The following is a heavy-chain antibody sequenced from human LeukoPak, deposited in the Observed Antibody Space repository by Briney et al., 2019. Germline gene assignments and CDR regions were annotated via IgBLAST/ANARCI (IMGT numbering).Heavy chain of an antibody. CDR1: GGSISSYY. V-gene: IGHV4-4*07. CDR3: ARDLVTYCSSTSCYGDTYYYYYMDV. J-gene: IGHJ6*03. D-gene: IGHD2-2*01. CDR2: IYTSGST. Sequence: SETLSLTCTVSGGSISSYYWSWIRQPAGKGLEWIGRIYTSGSTNYNPSLKSRVTMSVDTSKNQFSLKLSSVTAADTAVYYCARDLVTYCSSTSCYGDTYYYYYMDVWGKGTTVTISS.